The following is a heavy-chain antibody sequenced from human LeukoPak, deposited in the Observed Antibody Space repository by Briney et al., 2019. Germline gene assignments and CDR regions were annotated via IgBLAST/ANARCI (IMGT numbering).Heavy chain of an antibody. V-gene: IGHV4-59*01. CDR2: IFYSGST. D-gene: IGHD1-26*01. Sequence: SETLSLTCAVSGGSISNYYWSWIGQPPGEGLEWIGYIFYSGSTNYNPSLKSRVTISVDSSRNQFSLKMNSVTTADTAVYYCARHLATATSAFDSWGRGTLVTVSS. CDR3: ARHLATATSAFDS. J-gene: IGHJ4*02. CDR1: GGSISNYY.